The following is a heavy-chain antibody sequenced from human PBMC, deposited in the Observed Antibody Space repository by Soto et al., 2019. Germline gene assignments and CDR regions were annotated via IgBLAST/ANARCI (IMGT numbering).Heavy chain of an antibody. CDR1: GGTFSTYT. J-gene: IGHJ5*02. CDR2: IIPIIGII. CDR3: AGDPDSHYNDSHASSYP. Sequence: SVKVSCKASGGTFSTYTITWVRQAPGQGLEWMGRIIPIIGIINYAQKFQGRVTISADKFTGTAYMELTGLRSDDTAVYYCAGDPDSHYNDSHASSYPWGQGTLVSVAS. V-gene: IGHV1-69*04. D-gene: IGHD4-4*01.